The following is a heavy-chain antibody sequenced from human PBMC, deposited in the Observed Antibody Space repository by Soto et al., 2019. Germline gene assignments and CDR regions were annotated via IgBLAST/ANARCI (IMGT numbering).Heavy chain of an antibody. CDR1: LFTFSSYA. V-gene: IGHV3-64*01. CDR2: ISSNGGST. D-gene: IGHD6-19*01. Sequence: PGWSLRLSCSASLFTFSSYAMHWVRKSPFKLLEYVSVISSNGGSTYYANSVKGRFTISRDNSKNTLYLQMGSLRAEDMAVYYCARDRGYSSGWYEWYFEYWGQGTLVTVSS. J-gene: IGHJ4*02. CDR3: ARDRGYSSGWYEWYFEY.